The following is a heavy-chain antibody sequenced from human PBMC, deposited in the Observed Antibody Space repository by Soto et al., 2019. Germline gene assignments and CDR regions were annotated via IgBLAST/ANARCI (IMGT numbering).Heavy chain of an antibody. D-gene: IGHD2-15*01. V-gene: IGHV1-69*12. J-gene: IGHJ4*02. Sequence: QVQLVQSGAEVKKPGSSVKVSCKASGGTFSSYAISWVRQAPGQGLEWMGGIIPIFGTANYAQKFQGRVTITADESTSTAYMEVSSLRSEDTAVYYCAGESRYCSGGSCYFLPGIDYWGQGTLVTVSS. CDR2: IIPIFGTA. CDR1: GGTFSSYA. CDR3: AGESRYCSGGSCYFLPGIDY.